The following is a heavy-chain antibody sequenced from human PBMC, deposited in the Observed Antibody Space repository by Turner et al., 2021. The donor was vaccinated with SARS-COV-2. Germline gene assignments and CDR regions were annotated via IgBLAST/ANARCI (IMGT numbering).Heavy chain of an antibody. CDR1: GFTFSSYT. CDR2: ISGSGGST. CDR3: AKADRVMIVVVITLFDY. V-gene: IGHV3-23*04. Sequence: EVRLVQSGGGLVQPGGSLRLSCAASGFTFSSYTMNWVRQAPGKGLEWVSAISGSGGSTYYADSVKGRFTISRDNSKNTLYLQMNSLRAEDTAVYYCAKADRVMIVVVITLFDYWGQGTLVTVSS. D-gene: IGHD3-22*01. J-gene: IGHJ4*02.